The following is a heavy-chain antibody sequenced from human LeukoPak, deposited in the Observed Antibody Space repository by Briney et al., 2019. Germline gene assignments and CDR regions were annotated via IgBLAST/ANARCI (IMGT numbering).Heavy chain of an antibody. Sequence: ASXXVSCKVFGYSLTELSMHWVGQAPGKGGEGMGGFDPEDGEIIYAQKFQGRVTMTEDTSTDTAYMELSSLRSEDTAVYYCADQVGATRDLDYWGQGTLVTVSS. J-gene: IGHJ4*02. CDR3: ADQVGATRDLDY. CDR1: GYSLTELS. D-gene: IGHD1-26*01. CDR2: FDPEDGEI. V-gene: IGHV1-24*01.